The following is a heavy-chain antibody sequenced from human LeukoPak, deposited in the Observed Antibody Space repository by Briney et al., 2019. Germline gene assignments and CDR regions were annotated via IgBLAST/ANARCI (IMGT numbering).Heavy chain of an antibody. CDR1: GYTFTSYY. CDR3: ARANYYYDSSGYGEGYYFDY. J-gene: IGHJ4*02. CDR2: INPSGGST. Sequence: ASVKVSCKASGYTFTSYYMHWVRQAPGQGLEWMGMINPSGGSTSYAQKFQGRVTMTRDMSTSTVYMELSSLRSEDTAVYYCARANYYYDSSGYGEGYYFDYWGQGTLVTVSS. V-gene: IGHV1-46*01. D-gene: IGHD3-22*01.